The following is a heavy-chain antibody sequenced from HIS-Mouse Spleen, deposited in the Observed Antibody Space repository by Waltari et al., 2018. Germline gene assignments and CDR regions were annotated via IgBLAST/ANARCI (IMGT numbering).Heavy chain of an antibody. CDR1: VFTFDDYA. CDR2: ISWDGGST. Sequence: EVQLVESGGVVVQPGGSLRLSCAASVFTFDDYAMHWVRQAPGKGLEWVSLISWDGGSTYYADSVKGRFTISRDNSKNSLYLQMNSLRAEDTALYYCAKDRDGSGSYSDYWGQGTLVTVSS. V-gene: IGHV3-43D*03. CDR3: AKDRDGSGSYSDY. J-gene: IGHJ4*02. D-gene: IGHD3-10*01.